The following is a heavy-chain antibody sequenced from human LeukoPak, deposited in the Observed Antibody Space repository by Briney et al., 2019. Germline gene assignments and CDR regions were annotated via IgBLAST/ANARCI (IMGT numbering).Heavy chain of an antibody. V-gene: IGHV3-64*01. CDR3: ARRPYSGSYYVDY. J-gene: IGHJ4*02. D-gene: IGHD1-26*01. CDR1: GFTFSNYA. Sequence: PGGSLRLSCAASGFTFSNYAMHWVRQAPGKGPEYVSAISSNGHSTDYAISVKGRFTISRDNSKNTLYLQMGSLGAEDMAVYYCARRPYSGSYYVDYWGQGTLVTVSS. CDR2: ISSNGHST.